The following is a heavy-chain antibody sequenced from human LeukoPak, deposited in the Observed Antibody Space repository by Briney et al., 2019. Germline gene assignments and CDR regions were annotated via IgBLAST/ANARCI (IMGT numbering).Heavy chain of an antibody. V-gene: IGHV3-21*01. CDR1: GFTFSSYG. CDR2: ISSSSSYI. CDR3: ARFFPGYSYGRYYFDY. D-gene: IGHD5-18*01. J-gene: IGHJ4*02. Sequence: GGSLRLSCAASGFTFSSYGMHWVRQAPGKGLEWVSSISSSSSYIYYADSVKGRFTISRDNAKNSLYLQMNSLRAEDTAVYYCARFFPGYSYGRYYFDYWGQGTLVTVSS.